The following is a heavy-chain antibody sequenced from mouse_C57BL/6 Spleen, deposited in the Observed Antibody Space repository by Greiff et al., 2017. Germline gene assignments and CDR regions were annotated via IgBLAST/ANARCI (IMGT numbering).Heavy chain of an antibody. V-gene: IGHV14-4*01. CDR2: IDPENGDT. D-gene: IGHD1-1*01. CDR3: TRCYGSSYYFDG. J-gene: IGHJ2*01. CDR1: GFNIKDDY. Sequence: EVQLQQSGAELVRPGASVKLSCTASGFNIKDDYMHWVKQRPEQGLEWIGWIDPENGDTEYASKFQGKATITADTSSNTAYLQLCSLTSEDSAVYYCTRCYGSSYYFDGWGPGTTLTVSS.